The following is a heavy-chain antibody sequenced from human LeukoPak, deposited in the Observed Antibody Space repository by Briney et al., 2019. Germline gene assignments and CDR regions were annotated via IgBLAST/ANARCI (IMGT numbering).Heavy chain of an antibody. CDR3: ARGSIVVVALGY. CDR1: GYTFTSYA. V-gene: IGHV1-3*01. CDR2: INAGNGNT. Sequence: ASVKVSCKASGYTFTSYAMHWVRQAPGQRLEWMGWINAGNGNTKYSQKFQGRVTITRDTSASTAYMELSSLTSEDTAVYYCARGSIVVVALGYWGQGTLVTVSS. D-gene: IGHD2-2*01. J-gene: IGHJ4*02.